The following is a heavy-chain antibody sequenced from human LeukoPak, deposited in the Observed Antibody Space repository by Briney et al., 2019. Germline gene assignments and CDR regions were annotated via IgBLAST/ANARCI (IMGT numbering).Heavy chain of an antibody. J-gene: IGHJ6*03. Sequence: PSETLSLTCAVYGGSFSGYYWSWIRQPPGKGLELIGEINHSGSTNYNPSLKSRVTISVDTSKNQFSLKLSSVTAADTAVYYCARAETCDFWSGYPYYYYYYYMDVWGKGTTVTVSS. D-gene: IGHD3-3*01. CDR1: GGSFSGYY. CDR3: ARAETCDFWSGYPYYYYYYYMDV. V-gene: IGHV4-34*01. CDR2: INHSGST.